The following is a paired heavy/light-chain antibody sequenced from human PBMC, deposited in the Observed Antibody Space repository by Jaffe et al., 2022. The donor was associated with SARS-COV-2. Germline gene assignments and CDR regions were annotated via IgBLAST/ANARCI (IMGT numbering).Light chain of an antibody. Sequence: QSLLTQPPSVSGAPGQRVTISCTGSSSNIGAGYDVHWYQHLPGTAPKLLIYGNFNRPSGVPDRFSGSRSGTSASLAITGLQPDDEADYYCQSYDDSLSGWVFGGVTKLTVL. CDR1: SSNIGAGYD. CDR3: QSYDDSLSGWV. V-gene: IGLV1-40*01. J-gene: IGLJ3*02. CDR2: GNF.
Heavy chain of an antibody. D-gene: IGHD3-16*01. CDR2: INLGNGYI. CDR1: GYSLTNHA. V-gene: IGHV1-3*01. J-gene: IGHJ6*04. CDR3: ARSNGNDQVPIYYHYMDV. Sequence: QVQLLQSGGEVKKPGASVKVSCKASGYSLTNHAMHWVRQAPGQRVEWMAWINLGNGYIKYSQKFQDRVTISRDTSASTVYMEVRSLRSEDTAVYYCARSNGNDQVPIYYHYMDVWGKGTTVTVSS.